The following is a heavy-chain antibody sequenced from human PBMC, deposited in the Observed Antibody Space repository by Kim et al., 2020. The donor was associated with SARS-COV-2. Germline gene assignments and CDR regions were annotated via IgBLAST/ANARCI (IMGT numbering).Heavy chain of an antibody. Sequence: ASVKVSCKASGYTFTGYYMHWVRQAPGQGLEWMGRINPNSGGTNYAQKFQGRVTMTRDTSISTAYMELSRLRSDDTAVYYCARERPWYQLPNDAFDIWGQGTMVTVSS. J-gene: IGHJ3*02. CDR3: ARERPWYQLPNDAFDI. CDR1: GYTFTGYY. CDR2: INPNSGGT. D-gene: IGHD2-2*01. V-gene: IGHV1-2*06.